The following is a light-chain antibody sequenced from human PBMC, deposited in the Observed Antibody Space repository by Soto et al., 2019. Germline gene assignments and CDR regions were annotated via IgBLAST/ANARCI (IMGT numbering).Light chain of an antibody. CDR3: QQYNSYSIT. CDR2: KAS. V-gene: IGKV1-5*03. CDR1: QSISSW. Sequence: DIKMTQSPSTLSASVGDRVTITCRASQSISSWLAWYQQKPGKAPKLLIYKASSLESGVPSRFSGSGSGTELTLTISSLQPDDFATYYCQQYNSYSITFGQGTRLEIK. J-gene: IGKJ5*01.